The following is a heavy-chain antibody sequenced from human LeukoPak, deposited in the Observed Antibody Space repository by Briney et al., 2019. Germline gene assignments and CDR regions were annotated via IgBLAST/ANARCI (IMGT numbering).Heavy chain of an antibody. Sequence: PSETLSLTRTVSGGSISDSSYYWGWIRQPPGKGLEWIGSIFYGGSTYYNPSLESRVTMSVDTSKNQFSLKLNSVTAADTAVYYCARERVGSTTLDFWGQGTLVTVSS. CDR3: ARERVGSTTLDF. D-gene: IGHD1-26*01. J-gene: IGHJ4*02. CDR2: IFYGGST. CDR1: GGSISDSSYY. V-gene: IGHV4-39*02.